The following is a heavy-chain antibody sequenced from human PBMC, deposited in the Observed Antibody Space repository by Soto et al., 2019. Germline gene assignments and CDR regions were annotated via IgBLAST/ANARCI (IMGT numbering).Heavy chain of an antibody. CDR1: GGSFSGYY. J-gene: IGHJ5*02. CDR2: INHSGST. V-gene: IGHV4-34*01. CDR3: TRRYNWNDYYFDP. Sequence: SETLSLTCTVYGGSFSGYYWSWIRQPPGKGLEWIGEINHSGSTNYNPSLNSRVTIALDTSKNQFSLKLSSVTAADTAVYYCTRRYNWNDYYFDPWGQGTLVTVS. D-gene: IGHD1-20*01.